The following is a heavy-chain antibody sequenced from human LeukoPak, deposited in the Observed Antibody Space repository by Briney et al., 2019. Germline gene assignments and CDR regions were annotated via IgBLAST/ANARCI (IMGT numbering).Heavy chain of an antibody. D-gene: IGHD6-19*01. CDR2: ISSSSTYT. J-gene: IGHJ4*02. CDR1: GFTFGDYY. Sequence: PGRSLRLSCAASGFTFGDYYMSWIRQAPGKGLDWVSDISSSSTYTNYAASVKGRFTISRDNAKNSLYLQMSSLRAEDTAVYYCARVDYSSGWYGLFDYWGQGTLVTVSS. V-gene: IGHV3-11*05. CDR3: ARVDYSSGWYGLFDY.